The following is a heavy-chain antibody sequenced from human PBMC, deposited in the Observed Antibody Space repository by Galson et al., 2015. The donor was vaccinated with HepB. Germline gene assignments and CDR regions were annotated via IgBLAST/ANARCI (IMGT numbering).Heavy chain of an antibody. D-gene: IGHD2-15*01. V-gene: IGHV3-66*01. CDR1: GFTFSSNY. Sequence: SLRLSCAASGFTFSSNYMSWVRQAPGKGLEWVSVIYSGGSTFYTDSVKSRFTISRDNSKNTLYLQMNSLRAEDTAVYYCARRLEAVPDYWGQGTLVTVSS. J-gene: IGHJ4*02. CDR2: IYSGGST. CDR3: ARRLEAVPDY.